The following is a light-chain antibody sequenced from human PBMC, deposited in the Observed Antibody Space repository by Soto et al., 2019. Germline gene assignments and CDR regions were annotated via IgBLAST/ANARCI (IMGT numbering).Light chain of an antibody. CDR3: QQSYSTFS. V-gene: IGKV1-39*01. CDR2: AAS. Sequence: DIQMTQSPSSLSASVGDRVTITCRASQSISSYLNWYQQKPGKAPKLLIYAASSLQSGVPSRFSGSGSGTDFTLTISSLQPEDFATYYWQQSYSTFSFGQGTKVEIK. CDR1: QSISSY. J-gene: IGKJ1*01.